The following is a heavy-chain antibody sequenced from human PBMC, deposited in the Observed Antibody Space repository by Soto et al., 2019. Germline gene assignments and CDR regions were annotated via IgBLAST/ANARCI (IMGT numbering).Heavy chain of an antibody. V-gene: IGHV4-39*01. CDR3: ARLEGLATISYYFDY. J-gene: IGHJ4*02. Sequence: QLQLQESGPGLVKPSETLSLTCSVSGDSINSDSYYWGWIRQPPGKGLEWIGSIYYRGNTYYNPSLKTRVTISLEKSKSQFSLKLNSVTAADSAVYFCARLEGLATISYYFDYWGQGTLVTVSS. CDR2: IYYRGNT. CDR1: GDSINSDSYY. D-gene: IGHD3-9*01.